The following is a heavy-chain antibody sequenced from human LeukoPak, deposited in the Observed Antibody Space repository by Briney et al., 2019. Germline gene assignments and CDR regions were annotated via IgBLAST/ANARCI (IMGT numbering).Heavy chain of an antibody. D-gene: IGHD2-2*01. J-gene: IGHJ5*02. V-gene: IGHV3-30-3*01. CDR3: ARDRQQNPSDIVVVPAAMRFDP. Sequence: GRSLRLSCAASGFTFSSYAMHWVRQAPGKGLEWVAVISYDGSNKYYADSVKGRFTISRDNSKNTLYLQMNSLRAEDTAVYYCARDRQQNPSDIVVVPAAMRFDPWGQGALVTVSS. CDR1: GFTFSSYA. CDR2: ISYDGSNK.